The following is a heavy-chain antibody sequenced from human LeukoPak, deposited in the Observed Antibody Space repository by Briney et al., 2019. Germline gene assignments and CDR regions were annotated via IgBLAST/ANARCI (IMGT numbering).Heavy chain of an antibody. D-gene: IGHD2-2*01. CDR2: ISSSSSYI. V-gene: IGHV3-21*01. J-gene: IGHJ6*04. Sequence: GGSLRLSCAASGFTFSSYSMNWVRQAPGKGLEWVSSISSSSSYIYYADSVKGRFTISRDNAKNSLYLQMNSLRAEDTAVYYCATPAGEVPAASHYYGMDAWGKGTTVTVSS. CDR3: ATPAGEVPAASHYYGMDA. CDR1: GFTFSSYS.